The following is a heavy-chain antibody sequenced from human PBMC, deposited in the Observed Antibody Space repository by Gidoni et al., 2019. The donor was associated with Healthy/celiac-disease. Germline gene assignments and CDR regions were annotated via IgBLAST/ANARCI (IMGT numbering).Heavy chain of an antibody. V-gene: IGHV3-74*01. CDR3: ASDRPRYCSGGSCYEAWYFDL. Sequence: EVQLVESGGGLVQPGGSLRLSCAASGFTFSSYWMHWVRQAPGKGLVWVSRINRYGSSTSYADSVKGRFTISRDNAKNTLYLQMNSLRAEDTAVYYCASDRPRYCSGGSCYEAWYFDLWGRGTLVTVSS. CDR2: INRYGSST. CDR1: GFTFSSYW. D-gene: IGHD2-15*01. J-gene: IGHJ2*01.